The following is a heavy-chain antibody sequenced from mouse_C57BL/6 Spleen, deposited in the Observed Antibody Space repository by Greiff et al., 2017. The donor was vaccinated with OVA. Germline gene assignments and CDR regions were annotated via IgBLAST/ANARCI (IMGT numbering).Heavy chain of an antibody. CDR1: GYTFTSYW. J-gene: IGHJ3*01. CDR3: ARAINTGEYSDFAY. D-gene: IGHD1-2*01. V-gene: IGHV1-64*01. Sequence: QVQLQQPGAELVKPGASVKLSCKASGYTFTSYWMTWVKQRPGQGLEWIGMIHPGSGSTNYNEKFKSKATLTVDTSSSTAYMQLSSLTSEDSAVYYCARAINTGEYSDFAYWGQGTLVTVS. CDR2: IHPGSGST.